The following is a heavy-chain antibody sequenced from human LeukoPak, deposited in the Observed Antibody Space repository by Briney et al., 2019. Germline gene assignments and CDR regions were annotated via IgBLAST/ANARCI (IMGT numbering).Heavy chain of an antibody. CDR1: GFAFSSSD. J-gene: IGHJ4*02. V-gene: IGHV3-30*02. CDR2: IRYDGSDE. Sequence: PGGSLRLSCAASGFAFSSSDIHWVRQAPGKGLEWVSFIRYDGSDENYADSVKGRFTISRDNSKNTLYLQMNSLTTEDTAVYYCAKAPLFDYWGQGTLVNVS. CDR3: AKAPLFDY.